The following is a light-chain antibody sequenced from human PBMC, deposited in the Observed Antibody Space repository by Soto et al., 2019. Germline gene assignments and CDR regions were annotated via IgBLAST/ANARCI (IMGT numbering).Light chain of an antibody. J-gene: IGKJ1*01. CDR1: QSINIW. CDR2: QAS. Sequence: IQMTPSPSTLSASVGDRVTITCRASQSINIWLAWYQQKPGRAPKLLIYQASTLQNGVPSRFSGSGSGTEFTLTISSLQPDDFATYYCQQYNVYWTFGQGTKVDIK. V-gene: IGKV1-5*03. CDR3: QQYNVYWT.